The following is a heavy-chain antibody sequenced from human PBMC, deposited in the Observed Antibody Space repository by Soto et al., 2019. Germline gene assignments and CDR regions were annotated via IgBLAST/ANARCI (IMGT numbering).Heavy chain of an antibody. V-gene: IGHV5-10-1*01. CDR3: TRRRVLRFLQWRPYGLDV. D-gene: IGHD3-3*01. CDR1: GFSYTSYW. J-gene: IGHJ6*02. CDR2: IDPGCSET. Sequence: GESLKISCKGSGFSYTSYWITWVRQMPGKGLEWMGRIDPGCSETKYSPSFEGHVTISADTSISTAYLQWHSLKASDTATYYCTRRRVLRFLQWRPYGLDVWGQGTTVTVSS.